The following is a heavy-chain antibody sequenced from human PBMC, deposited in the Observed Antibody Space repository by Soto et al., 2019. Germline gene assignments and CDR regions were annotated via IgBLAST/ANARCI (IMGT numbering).Heavy chain of an antibody. CDR2: MNPNSGNT. J-gene: IGHJ5*02. CDR3: ARGPDYYGSGSRREFCFDP. CDR1: GYTFTSYD. D-gene: IGHD3-10*01. Sequence: GASVKVSCKASGYTFTSYDINWVRQATGQGLEWMGWMNPNSGNTGYAQKFQGRVTMTRNTSISTAYMELSSLRSEDTAVYYCARGPDYYGSGSRREFCFDPWGQGTLVTVSS. V-gene: IGHV1-8*01.